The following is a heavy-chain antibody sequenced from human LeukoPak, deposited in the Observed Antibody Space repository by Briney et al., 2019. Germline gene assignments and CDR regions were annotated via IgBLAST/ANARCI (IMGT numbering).Heavy chain of an antibody. J-gene: IGHJ5*02. V-gene: IGHV4-59*01. Sequence: PSETLSLTCTVSRASISSYYWSWIRQPPGKGLEWIGYIYYTGNSNYNPSLKSRVTMSVDTSKNQFSLKLSSVTAADTAVYYCAREPYYYGSGSYPPSSFDPWGQGTLVTVSS. CDR3: AREPYYYGSGSYPPSSFDP. D-gene: IGHD3-10*01. CDR1: RASISSYY. CDR2: IYYTGNS.